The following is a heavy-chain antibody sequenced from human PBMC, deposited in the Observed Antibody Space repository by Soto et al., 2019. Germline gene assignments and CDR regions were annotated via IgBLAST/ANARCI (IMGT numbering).Heavy chain of an antibody. CDR1: GYTFTSYY. CDR3: ARPQRHSYGPQLGKGYYYYGMDV. D-gene: IGHD5-18*01. J-gene: IGHJ6*02. CDR2: INPSGGST. Sequence: ASVKVSCKASGYTFTSYYMHWVRQAPGQGLEWMGIINPSGGSTSYAQKFQGRVTMTRDTSTSTVYMELSSLRSEDTAVYYCARPQRHSYGPQLGKGYYYYGMDVWGQGTTVTVSS. V-gene: IGHV1-46*01.